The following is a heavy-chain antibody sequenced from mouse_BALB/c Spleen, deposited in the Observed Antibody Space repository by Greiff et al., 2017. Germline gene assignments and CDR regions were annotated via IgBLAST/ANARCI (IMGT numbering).Heavy chain of an antibody. J-gene: IGHJ4*01. CDR2: IWGDGSS. CDR1: GFSLTGYG. V-gene: IGHV2-6-7*01. CDR3: ARYDYDGYAMDY. Sequence: VKLMESGPGLVAPSQSLSITCTVSGFSLTGYGVNWVRQTPGKGLEWLGMIWGDGSSDYNSDLKSRLSISKDNSKSQVFLNMNSLQTDDTARYYCARYDYDGYAMDYWGQGTSVTVSS. D-gene: IGHD2-4*01.